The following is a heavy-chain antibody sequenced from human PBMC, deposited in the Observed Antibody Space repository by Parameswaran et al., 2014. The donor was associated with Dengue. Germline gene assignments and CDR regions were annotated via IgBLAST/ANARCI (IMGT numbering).Heavy chain of an antibody. V-gene: IGHV4-31*02. Sequence: RWIRQPPGKGLEWIGYVYYTGGTYYNPSLKSRVTISLDTSKNQFSLRLSSVTAADTAVYYCARDSRSRATFDSWGQGTLVTVSS. CDR2: VYYTGGT. J-gene: IGHJ4*02. CDR3: ARDSRSRATFDS.